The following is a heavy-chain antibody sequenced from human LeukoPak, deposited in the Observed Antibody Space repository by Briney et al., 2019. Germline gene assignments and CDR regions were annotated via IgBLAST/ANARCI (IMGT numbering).Heavy chain of an antibody. V-gene: IGHV3-30*02. Sequence: GGSLRLSCAASGFTFSSSGMHWVRQAPGKGLEWVAFIRYDGNNKYYADSVKGRFTISRDNSKNTLYMQMNSLRAEDTAVYYCAKGDKPVIAMVKFDYWGQGTLVTVSS. CDR3: AKGDKPVIAMVKFDY. J-gene: IGHJ4*02. CDR1: GFTFSSSG. CDR2: IRYDGNNK. D-gene: IGHD5-18*01.